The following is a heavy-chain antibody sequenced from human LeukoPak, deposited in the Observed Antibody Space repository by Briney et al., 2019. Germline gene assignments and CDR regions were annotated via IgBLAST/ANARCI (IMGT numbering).Heavy chain of an antibody. Sequence: SQTLSLTCSVSGGSLSSSSVSYYWSWIRQPAGKGLEWIGRIFSSGNTNYNPSLKSRVTISVDTSKNQFSLRLTSVTAADTAVYYCARGREYGDFFDYWGQGTLVTVSS. D-gene: IGHD4-17*01. CDR2: IFSSGNT. J-gene: IGHJ4*02. V-gene: IGHV4-61*02. CDR3: ARGREYGDFFDY. CDR1: GGSLSSSSVSYY.